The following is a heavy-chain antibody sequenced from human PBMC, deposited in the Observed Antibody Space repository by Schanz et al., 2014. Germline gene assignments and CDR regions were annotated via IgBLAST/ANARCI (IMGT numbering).Heavy chain of an antibody. J-gene: IGHJ4*02. Sequence: VHLLESGGGLEQPGGPLGSSWPAPGSTLDPSAMPCLRQSPGKGLEWVAVLSSDERRKFYADSVKGRFTISRDNSKNTLFLQMSSLRAEDTAVYYCARDGDFDYWGQGTLVTVSS. CDR1: GSTLDPSA. CDR3: ARDGDFDY. CDR2: LSSDERRK. V-gene: IGHV3-30-3*01.